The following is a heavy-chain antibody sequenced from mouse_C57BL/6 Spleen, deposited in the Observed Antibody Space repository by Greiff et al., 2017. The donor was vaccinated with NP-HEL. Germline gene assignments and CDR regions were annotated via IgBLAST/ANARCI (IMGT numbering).Heavy chain of an antibody. Sequence: EVKLVESGPGLVKPSQSLSLTCSVTGYSITSGYYWNWIRQFPGNKLEWMGYISYDGSNNYNPSLKNRISITRDTSKNQFFLKLNSVTTEDTATYYCARESLYLGYWGQGTLVTVSA. CDR1: GYSITSGYY. V-gene: IGHV3-6*01. CDR2: ISYDGSN. J-gene: IGHJ3*01. CDR3: ARESLYLGY.